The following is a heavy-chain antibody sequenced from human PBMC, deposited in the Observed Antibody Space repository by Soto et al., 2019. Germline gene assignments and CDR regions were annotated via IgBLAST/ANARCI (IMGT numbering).Heavy chain of an antibody. V-gene: IGHV3-74*03. CDR2: INSDGSST. CDR3: ARDRGGGGREIDV. J-gene: IGHJ6*02. CDR1: GFTFSTYW. D-gene: IGHD3-16*01. Sequence: EVQLVESGGGLVQPGGSLRLSCAASGFTFSTYWIHWVRQAPGKGLVWVSRINSDGSSTKYADSVKGRFTISRDNAKNTLCVQLNSLRAEDTAVYYCARDRGGGGREIDVWGQATTVTVSS.